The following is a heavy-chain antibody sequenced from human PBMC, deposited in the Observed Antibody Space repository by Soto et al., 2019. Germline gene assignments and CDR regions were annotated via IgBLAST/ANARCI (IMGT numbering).Heavy chain of an antibody. D-gene: IGHD3-22*01. J-gene: IGHJ3*02. Sequence: PGESLKISCKGSGYSFTSYWIGWVRQMPGKGLEWMGIIYPGDSDTRYSPSFQGQVTISADKSISTAYLQWSSLKASDTAMYYCARGSTYYYDSSGYYNDAFDIWGQGTMVTVSS. CDR2: IYPGDSDT. CDR1: GYSFTSYW. V-gene: IGHV5-51*01. CDR3: ARGSTYYYDSSGYYNDAFDI.